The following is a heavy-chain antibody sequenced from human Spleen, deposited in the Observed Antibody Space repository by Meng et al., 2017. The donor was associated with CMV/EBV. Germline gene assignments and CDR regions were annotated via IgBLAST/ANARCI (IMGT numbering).Heavy chain of an antibody. V-gene: IGHV1-2*02. CDR1: EYAFTGYY. D-gene: IGHD3-22*01. J-gene: IGHJ4*02. CDR3: ATYERDF. CDR2: INPNRGGT. Sequence: SVKVSCKASEYAFTGYYIRWVRQAPGQGLEWMGWINPNRGGTNYTQQFQGRVTMTRDTSITTAYMELNRLTTDDTAVYYCATYERDFWGQGTLVTVSS.